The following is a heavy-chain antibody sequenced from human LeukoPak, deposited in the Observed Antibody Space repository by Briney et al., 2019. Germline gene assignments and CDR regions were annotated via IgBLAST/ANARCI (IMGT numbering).Heavy chain of an antibody. D-gene: IGHD1-14*01. V-gene: IGHV1-69*13. CDR2: IIPIFGTA. Sequence: ASVKVSCKASGGTFSGYAISWVRQAPGQGLEWMGGIIPIFGTANYAQKFQGRVTITADESTSTAYMELSSLRSEDTAVYYCARDPDNLYYFDYWGQGTLVTVSS. CDR1: GGTFSGYA. J-gene: IGHJ4*02. CDR3: ARDPDNLYYFDY.